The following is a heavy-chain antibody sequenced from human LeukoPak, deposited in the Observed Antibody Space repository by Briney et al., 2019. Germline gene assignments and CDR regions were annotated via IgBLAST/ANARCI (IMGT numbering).Heavy chain of an antibody. D-gene: IGHD3-22*01. CDR3: AKAADNGYYYYFDY. V-gene: IGHV3-23*01. Sequence: GGSLRLSCAAPGFTFSSYAMSWVRQAPGKGLEWVSAISGSGGSTYYADSVKGRFTISRDNSKNTLYLQMNSLRADDTAVYYCAKAADNGYYYYFDYWGQGTLVTVSS. CDR2: ISGSGGST. J-gene: IGHJ4*02. CDR1: GFTFSSYA.